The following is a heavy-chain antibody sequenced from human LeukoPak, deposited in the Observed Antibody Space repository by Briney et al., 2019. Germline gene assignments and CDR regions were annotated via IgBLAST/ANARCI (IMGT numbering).Heavy chain of an antibody. Sequence: SETLSLTCTVSNASLSSNTYYRAWIRQPPGKGLEYIGRINYRRSTYYNPSLKSRFTQSVDPSKHQFSLKLNYVTAPESSVYYCARYYGSGSKTVRAIDYWGQGTLVIVSS. CDR3: ARYYGSGSKTVRAIDY. J-gene: IGHJ4*02. D-gene: IGHD3-10*01. CDR2: INYRRST. CDR1: NASLSSNTYY. V-gene: IGHV4-39*07.